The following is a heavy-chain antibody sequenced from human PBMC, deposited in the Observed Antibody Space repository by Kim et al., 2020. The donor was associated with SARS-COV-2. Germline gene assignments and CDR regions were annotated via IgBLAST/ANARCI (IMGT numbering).Heavy chain of an antibody. D-gene: IGHD2-15*01. Sequence: KSRVTISVDTSKNQFSLKLSSVTAADTAVYYCARRRFYGGNWPYYYGMDVWGQGTTVTVSS. CDR3: ARRRFYGGNWPYYYGMDV. V-gene: IGHV4-59*08. J-gene: IGHJ6*02.